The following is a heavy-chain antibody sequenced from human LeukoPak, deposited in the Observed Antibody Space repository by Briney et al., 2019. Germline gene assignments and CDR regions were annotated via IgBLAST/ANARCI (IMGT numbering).Heavy chain of an antibody. Sequence: ASVKVSCKASGYTFTGYYMHWVRQAPGQGLEWLGRINPNSGGTNYAQKSQGRVTMTRDTSISTAYMELSRLRSDDTAVYYCARARNIVVVVAASWFDPWGQGTLVTVSS. D-gene: IGHD2-15*01. J-gene: IGHJ5*02. V-gene: IGHV1-2*06. CDR1: GYTFTGYY. CDR3: ARARNIVVVVAASWFDP. CDR2: INPNSGGT.